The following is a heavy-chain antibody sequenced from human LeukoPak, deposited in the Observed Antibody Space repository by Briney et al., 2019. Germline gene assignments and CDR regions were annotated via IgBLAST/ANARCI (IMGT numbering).Heavy chain of an antibody. J-gene: IGHJ4*02. CDR2: INYSGST. CDR3: ARGRGWQWLVQRTRFGPTGFDY. CDR1: GGSFSGYY. D-gene: IGHD6-19*01. Sequence: SETLSLTCAVYGGSFSGYYWSWIRQPPGKGLEWIGEINYSGSTNYNPSLKSRVTISVDTSKNQFSLKLSSVTAADTAVYYCARGRGWQWLVQRTRFGPTGFDYWGQGTLVTVSS. V-gene: IGHV4-34*01.